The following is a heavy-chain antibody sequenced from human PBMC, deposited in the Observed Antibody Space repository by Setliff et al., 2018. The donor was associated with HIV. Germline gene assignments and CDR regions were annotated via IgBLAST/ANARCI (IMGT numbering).Heavy chain of an antibody. V-gene: IGHV3-21*01. CDR1: GFTFSWYR. CDR2: IGNSGSYM. CDR3: ASLYCSSSSCYEDY. D-gene: IGHD2-2*01. J-gene: IGHJ4*02. Sequence: GWSLRLSCAASGFTFSWYRMNWVRQAPGKGLEWVSSIGNSGSYMYYADSVKGRFTISRDNAKNSLYLQMNSLRVEDTAMYYCASLYCSSSSCYEDYWGQGTLVTVSS.